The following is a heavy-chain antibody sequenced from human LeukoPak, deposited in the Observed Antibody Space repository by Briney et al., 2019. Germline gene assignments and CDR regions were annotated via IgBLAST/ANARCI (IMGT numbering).Heavy chain of an antibody. V-gene: IGHV4-4*02. Sequence: SGTLSLTCAVSGGSISTSSWWSWVRQPPGKGLEWIGEIYHSGSTNYNPSLKSRVTISVDKSKNQFSLKLSSVTAADTAVYYCARDARPRVAGGYFDYWGQGTLVTVSS. CDR1: GGSISTSSW. D-gene: IGHD3-3*01. J-gene: IGHJ4*02. CDR3: ARDARPRVAGGYFDY. CDR2: IYHSGST.